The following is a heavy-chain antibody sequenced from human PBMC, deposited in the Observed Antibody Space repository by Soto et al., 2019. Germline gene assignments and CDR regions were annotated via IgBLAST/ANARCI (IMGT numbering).Heavy chain of an antibody. CDR2: INPSGST. CDR1: GGSFSGNY. V-gene: IGHV4-34*01. D-gene: IGHD1-26*01. CDR3: ARGREGGGAS. Sequence: QVQLQQWGAGLLKPSETLSLTCGVYGGSFSGNYWSWIRQPPGEGLEWIGEINPSGSTNYSPSLKSRATTSADTSKNQISLNLSSVIAAGTAVYYCARGREGGGASWGQGTLVTVSS. J-gene: IGHJ5*02.